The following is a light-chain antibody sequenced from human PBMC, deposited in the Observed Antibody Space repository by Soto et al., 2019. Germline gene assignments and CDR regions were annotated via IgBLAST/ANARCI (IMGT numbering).Light chain of an antibody. CDR1: QSVSSNY. CDR3: QQYGSSPWT. CDR2: ATS. Sequence: EIVLTQSPGTLSLSPGERATLSCRASQSVSSNYLAWYQQEPGQAPRLLIYATSSRATGFPDRFSGSGSGTDFTLTISRLEPEDFAVYYCQQYGSSPWTFGQGTKVEIK. V-gene: IGKV3-20*01. J-gene: IGKJ1*01.